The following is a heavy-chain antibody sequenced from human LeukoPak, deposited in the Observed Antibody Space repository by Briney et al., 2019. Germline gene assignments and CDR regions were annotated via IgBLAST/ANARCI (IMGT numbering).Heavy chain of an antibody. J-gene: IGHJ6*03. CDR2: IYTSGST. Sequence: PSETLSLTCTVSGGSISSYYWSWIRQPPGKGLEWIGRIYTSGSTNYNPSLKSRVTMSVDTSKNQFSLKLSSVTAADTAVYYCAKTTTTVTSGYYYYYCMDVWGKGTTVTVSS. V-gene: IGHV4-4*07. D-gene: IGHD4-11*01. CDR1: GGSISSYY. CDR3: AKTTTTVTSGYYYYYCMDV.